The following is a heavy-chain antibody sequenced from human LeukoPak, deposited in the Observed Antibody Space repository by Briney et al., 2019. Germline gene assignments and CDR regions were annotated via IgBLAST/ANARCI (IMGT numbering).Heavy chain of an antibody. V-gene: IGHV3-30-3*01. D-gene: IGHD3-10*01. CDR2: ISYDGSNK. CDR1: GFTFSSYA. CDR3: ARDQLLWFGEFTKFDY. J-gene: IGHJ4*02. Sequence: GGSPRLSCAASGFTFSSYAMHWVRQAPGKGLEWVAVISYDGSNKYYADSVKGRFTISRDNSKNTLYLQMNSLRAEDTAVYYCARDQLLWFGEFTKFDYWGQGTLVTVSS.